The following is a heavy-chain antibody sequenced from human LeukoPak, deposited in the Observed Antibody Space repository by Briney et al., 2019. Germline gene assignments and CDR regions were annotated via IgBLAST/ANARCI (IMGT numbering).Heavy chain of an antibody. CDR3: ATDRYSSGWDYLYGMDV. D-gene: IGHD6-19*01. CDR1: GFTFSSYW. J-gene: IGHJ6*04. Sequence: GGSLRLSCAASGFTFSSYWMHWVRQPPGKGLVWVSRINSDGSSTTYADSVKGRFTISRDNAKNTLYLQMNSLRAEDTAVYYCATDRYSSGWDYLYGMDVWGKGTTVTVSA. V-gene: IGHV3-74*01. CDR2: INSDGSST.